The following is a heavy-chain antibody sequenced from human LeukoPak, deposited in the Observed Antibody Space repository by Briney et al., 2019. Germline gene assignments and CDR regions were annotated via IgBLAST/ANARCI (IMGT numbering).Heavy chain of an antibody. CDR3: ARFGGTSRARNYYSYYYMDV. J-gene: IGHJ6*03. Sequence: ASVKVPCKASGYTFTSYDINWVRQATGQGLEWMGWMNPNSGNTGYAQKFQGRVAMTRDTSISTAYMELSSLRSEDTAVYYCARFGGTSRARNYYSYYYMDVWGKGTTVTVSS. CDR2: MNPNSGNT. CDR1: GYTFTSYD. V-gene: IGHV1-8*01. D-gene: IGHD2-2*01.